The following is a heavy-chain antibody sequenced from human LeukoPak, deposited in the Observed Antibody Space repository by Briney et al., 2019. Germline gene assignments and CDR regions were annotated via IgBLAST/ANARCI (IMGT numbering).Heavy chain of an antibody. CDR2: ISSSSSYI. J-gene: IGHJ3*02. CDR1: GFTFSSYS. Sequence: GGSLRLSCAASGFTFSSYSMNWVRQAPGKGLEWVSSISSSSSYIYYADSVKGRFTISRDNAKNSLYLQMNSLRAEDTAVYYCARPIVVVPAAIYDAFDIWGQGTMVTVSS. V-gene: IGHV3-21*01. D-gene: IGHD2-2*01. CDR3: ARPIVVVPAAIYDAFDI.